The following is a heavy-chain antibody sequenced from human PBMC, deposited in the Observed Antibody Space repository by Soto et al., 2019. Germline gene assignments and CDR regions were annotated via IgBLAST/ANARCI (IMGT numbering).Heavy chain of an antibody. CDR1: GYTFTSYA. Sequence: ASVKVSCKASGYTFTSYAMHWVRQAPGQRLEWMGWINAGNGNTKYSQKFQGRVTITRDTSASTAYMELSSLRSEDTAVYYCARGRSYYDIWSGSSTEMDVWGQGTTVTVSS. D-gene: IGHD3-3*01. J-gene: IGHJ6*02. V-gene: IGHV1-3*01. CDR2: INAGNGNT. CDR3: ARGRSYYDIWSGSSTEMDV.